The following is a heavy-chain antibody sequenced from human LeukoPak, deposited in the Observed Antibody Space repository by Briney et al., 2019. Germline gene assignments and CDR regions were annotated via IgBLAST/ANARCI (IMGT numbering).Heavy chain of an antibody. V-gene: IGHV3-53*01. CDR3: VHDRGDH. CDR2: TYSGGYT. J-gene: IGHJ4*02. Sequence: RGSLTLSCAPSGFNLSTNYINWVRQAPGKGLDWVAVTYSGGYTDYADSVKARFTISRDISRNTLFLHMNILRADDTAVYYVVHDRGDHWGQGTLVTVSS. D-gene: IGHD2-8*01. CDR1: GFNLSTNY.